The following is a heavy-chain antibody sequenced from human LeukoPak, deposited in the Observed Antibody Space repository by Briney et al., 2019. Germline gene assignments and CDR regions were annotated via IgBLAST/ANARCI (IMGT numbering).Heavy chain of an antibody. CDR2: IYPGDSDT. CDR3: ARSGGNYYSI. V-gene: IGHV5-51*01. J-gene: IGHJ3*02. CDR1: GYRFTSYW. D-gene: IGHD1-26*01. Sequence: GESLKISCKGSGYRFTSYWIGWVRQMPGKGLEWMGIIYPGDSDTIYSPSFQGQVTISADKSTSTANLQWSSLKASVTAMYYCARSGGNYYSIWGQGTMVTVSS.